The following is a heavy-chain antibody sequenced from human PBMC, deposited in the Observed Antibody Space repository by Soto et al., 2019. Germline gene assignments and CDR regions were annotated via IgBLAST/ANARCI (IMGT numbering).Heavy chain of an antibody. Sequence: VAGGSIGGRCCCWSWVRQPPGKGLEWIGYIYHRASTYYNPSLKSRVTISVDRSKNQFSLKLSSVTAADTAVYSCAREGGVGPTTGTWSDPWRQGTPVTVSS. D-gene: IGHD1-26*01. V-gene: IGHV4-30-2*01. J-gene: IGHJ5*02. CDR3: AREGGVGPTTGTWSDP. CDR2: IYHRAST. CDR1: GGSIGGRCCC.